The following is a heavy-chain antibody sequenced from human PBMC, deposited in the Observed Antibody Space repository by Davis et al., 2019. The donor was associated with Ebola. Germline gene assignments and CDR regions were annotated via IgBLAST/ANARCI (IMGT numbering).Heavy chain of an antibody. V-gene: IGHV3-43D*03. Sequence: GESLKISCAASGFTFDVYAMHWVRQAPGKGLEWVSFINWDGGSTYFADSVKGRFTISRDNSKNSLYLQMNSLRSEDTALYYCAKDGGRYGDYSAFDYWGQGTLVTVSS. CDR3: AKDGGRYGDYSAFDY. CDR1: GFTFDVYA. CDR2: INWDGGST. J-gene: IGHJ4*02. D-gene: IGHD4-17*01.